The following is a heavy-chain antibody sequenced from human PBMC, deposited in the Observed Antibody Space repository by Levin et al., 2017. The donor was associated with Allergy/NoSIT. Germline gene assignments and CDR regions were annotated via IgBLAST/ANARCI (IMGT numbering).Heavy chain of an antibody. Sequence: SGGSLRLSCAASGFTFSNAWMSWVRQAPGKGLEWVGHIENKAGGGATDYAAPVKGRFTILRDDSRDTLYLQMNSLKTEDTAVYYCTGHYYEYYDVSESFYSTDYWGQGTLVTVSS. J-gene: IGHJ4*02. CDR1: GFTFSNAW. D-gene: IGHD3-10*01. CDR2: IENKAGGGAT. V-gene: IGHV3-15*04. CDR3: TGHYYEYYDVSESFYSTDY.